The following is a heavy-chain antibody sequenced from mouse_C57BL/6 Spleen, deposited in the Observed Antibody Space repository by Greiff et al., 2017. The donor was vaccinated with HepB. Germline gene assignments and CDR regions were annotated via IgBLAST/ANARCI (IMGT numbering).Heavy chain of an antibody. CDR1: GFSLSTFGMG. J-gene: IGHJ2*01. Sequence: QVTLKECGPGILQPSQTLSLTCSFSGFSLSTFGMGVGWIRQPSGKGLEWLAHIWWDDDKYYNPALKGRLTISKDTSKHQVFLKIANVDTADTATYYCARRNWDKGFDYWGQGTTLTVSS. D-gene: IGHD4-1*01. V-gene: IGHV8-8*01. CDR3: ARRNWDKGFDY. CDR2: IWWDDDK.